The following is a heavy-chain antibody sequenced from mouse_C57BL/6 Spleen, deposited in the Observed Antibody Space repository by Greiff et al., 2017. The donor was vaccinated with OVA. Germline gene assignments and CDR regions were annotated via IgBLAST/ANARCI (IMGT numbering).Heavy chain of an antibody. J-gene: IGHJ2*01. CDR1: GYTFTVYE. CDR2: IDPETGGT. V-gene: IGHV1-15*01. Sequence: QVQLQQSGAELVRPGASVTLSCKASGYTFTVYEMHWVKQTPVHGLEWIGAIDPETGGTAYNQKFKGKAILTADKSSSTAYMELRSLTSEDSAVYYCTRGAYGNYGDYWGQGTTLTVSS. CDR3: TRGAYGNYGDY. D-gene: IGHD2-1*01.